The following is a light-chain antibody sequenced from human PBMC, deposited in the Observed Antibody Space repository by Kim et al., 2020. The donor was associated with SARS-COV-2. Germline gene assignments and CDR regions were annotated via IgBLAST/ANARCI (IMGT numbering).Light chain of an antibody. CDR3: QAWDSSTWV. J-gene: IGLJ3*02. CDR2: QDS. Sequence: VSPGQTASITCSGDKLGDKYACWYQQKPGQPPVLVIYQDSKRPSGIPERFSGSNSGNTATLTISGTQAMDEADYYCQAWDSSTWVFSGGTQLTVL. CDR1: KLGDKY. V-gene: IGLV3-1*01.